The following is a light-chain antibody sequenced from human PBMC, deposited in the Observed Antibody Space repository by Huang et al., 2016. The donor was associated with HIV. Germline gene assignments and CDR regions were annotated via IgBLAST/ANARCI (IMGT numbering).Light chain of an antibody. J-gene: IGKJ2*01. V-gene: IGKV3-20*01. CDR1: QSLIHSF. Sequence: EVLLTQSPGTLSSSPGERVTVSCRASQSLIHSFIAWYQQRRGQAPRLLIYAASTRASGIPDRFSGSGSGTDFTLTINRLEPSDFAVYYCHQYGTSPYTFGQGTNLDVK. CDR3: HQYGTSPYT. CDR2: AAS.